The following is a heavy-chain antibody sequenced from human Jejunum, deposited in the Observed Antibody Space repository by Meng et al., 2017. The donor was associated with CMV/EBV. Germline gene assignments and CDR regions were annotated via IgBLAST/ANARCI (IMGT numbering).Heavy chain of an antibody. J-gene: IGHJ5*02. CDR3: AKSCAPEGISCYSS. V-gene: IGHV3-9*01. D-gene: IGHD2-2*02. CDR1: GFTFDDYA. CDR2: ISWNSVTL. Sequence: SGFTFDDYAMHWVLLVPGKGLEWVSGISWNSVTLHYADSVKGRFIVSRDNAKHSLYLQMNSLRVDDTAIYFCAKSCAPEGISCYSSWGQGTLVTVSS.